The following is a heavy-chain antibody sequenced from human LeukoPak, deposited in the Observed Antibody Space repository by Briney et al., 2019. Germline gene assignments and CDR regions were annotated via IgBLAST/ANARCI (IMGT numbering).Heavy chain of an antibody. CDR2: ISGGGGNT. D-gene: IGHD1-1*01. CDR1: KFAFSSYA. J-gene: IGHJ6*02. V-gene: IGHV3-23*01. CDR3: AKGGNDFYHYGLDV. Sequence: GGSLRLSCAASKFAFSSYAMSWVRQAPGKGLEWVSAISGGGGNTYYADSVKGRFTISRDNSKNTLYLQMHSLRVEDTARYYCAKGGNDFYHYGLDVWGQGTTVTVSS.